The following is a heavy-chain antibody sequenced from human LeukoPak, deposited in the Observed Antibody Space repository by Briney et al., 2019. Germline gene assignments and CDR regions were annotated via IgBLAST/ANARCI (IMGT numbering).Heavy chain of an antibody. CDR3: ARALRTGQGDYVPVL. D-gene: IGHD3-10*02. Sequence: GESLKISCKASGYKFTNYWICWVRQMPGKGLEWMTIIYHGDSETRYRPSFQGQVTISAAKSIDTIYLQWNTLKDSDTAMYYCARALRTGQGDYVPVLWGQGTLVTV. V-gene: IGHV5-51*01. CDR2: IYHGDSET. CDR1: GYKFTNYW. J-gene: IGHJ4*02.